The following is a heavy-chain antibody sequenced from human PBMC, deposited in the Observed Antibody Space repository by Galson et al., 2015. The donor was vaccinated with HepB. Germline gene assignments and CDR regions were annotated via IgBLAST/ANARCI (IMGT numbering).Heavy chain of an antibody. D-gene: IGHD2-2*01. J-gene: IGHJ6*02. CDR3: ARAPEDIVVVPAATTWAGHYYYGMDV. CDR1: GYTLTELS. V-gene: IGHV1-24*01. Sequence: SVKVSCKVSGYTLTELSMHWVRQAPGKGLEWMGGFDPEDGETIYAQKFQGRVTMTEDTSTDTAYMELSSLRSEDTAVYYCARAPEDIVVVPAATTWAGHYYYGMDVWGQGTTVTVSS. CDR2: FDPEDGET.